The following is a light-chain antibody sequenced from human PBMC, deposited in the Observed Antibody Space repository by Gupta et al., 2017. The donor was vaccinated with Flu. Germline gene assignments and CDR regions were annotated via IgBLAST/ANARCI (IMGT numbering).Light chain of an antibody. CDR2: EDS. Sequence: SYELTQPPSVSVSPGQTARITCSGDALPKKYAYWYQQKSGQAPVLVIYEDSKRPAGIPGRFSGSSSGTMATLTISGAPGEEAADYYCYSTDSSGRRVFGGGTKLTVL. J-gene: IGLJ3*02. CDR3: YSTDSSGRRV. V-gene: IGLV3-10*01. CDR1: ALPKKY.